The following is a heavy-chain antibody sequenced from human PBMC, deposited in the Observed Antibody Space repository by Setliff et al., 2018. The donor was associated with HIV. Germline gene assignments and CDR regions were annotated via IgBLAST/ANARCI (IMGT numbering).Heavy chain of an antibody. V-gene: IGHV3-7*03. CDR1: GFTFSNFW. Sequence: GGSLRLSCAASGFTFSNFWMDWVRQAPGKGLEWVATIKKDGSEIYYVDSVKGRFTISRDNARTSLYLEMSSLRVEDTTVYLCANLWEVGAWGQGTLVTVSS. J-gene: IGHJ5*02. CDR2: IKKDGSEI. D-gene: IGHD1-26*01. CDR3: ANLWEVGA.